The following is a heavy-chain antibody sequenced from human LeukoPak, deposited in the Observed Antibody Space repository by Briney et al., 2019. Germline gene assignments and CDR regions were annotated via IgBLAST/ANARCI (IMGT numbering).Heavy chain of an antibody. CDR1: GYTFTSYY. Sequence: ASVKVSCKASGYTFTSYYMHWVRQAPGQGLEWMGIINPSGGSTSYAQKFQGRVTMTRDTSTSTVYMELSSLTSDDTAVYYCAKKKLGGVATFDYWGQGTLVTVSS. V-gene: IGHV1-46*01. D-gene: IGHD4-23*01. J-gene: IGHJ4*02. CDR2: INPSGGST. CDR3: AKKKLGGVATFDY.